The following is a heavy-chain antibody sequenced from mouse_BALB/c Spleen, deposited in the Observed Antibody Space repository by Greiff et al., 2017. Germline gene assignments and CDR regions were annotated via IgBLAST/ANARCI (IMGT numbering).Heavy chain of an antibody. J-gene: IGHJ4*01. CDR1: GFTFSSFG. CDR3: ARKLEGAMDY. D-gene: IGHD3-3*01. V-gene: IGHV5-17*02. Sequence: EVMLVESGGGLVQPGGSRKLSCAASGFTFSSFGMHWVRQAPEKGLEWVAYISSGSSTIYYADTVKGRFTISRDNPKNTLFLQMTSLRSEDTAMYYCARKLEGAMDYWGQGTSVTVSS. CDR2: ISSGSSTI.